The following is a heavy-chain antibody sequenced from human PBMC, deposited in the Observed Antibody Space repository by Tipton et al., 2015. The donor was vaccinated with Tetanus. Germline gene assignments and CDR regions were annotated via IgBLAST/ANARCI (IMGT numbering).Heavy chain of an antibody. V-gene: IGHV4-59*01. CDR3: ACNPNIAAAGTGEDSGWFDP. J-gene: IGHJ5*02. CDR2: IYYSGST. CDR1: GDSMTNYY. D-gene: IGHD6-13*01. Sequence: TLSLTCTVSGDSMTNYYWSWTRQPPGKGLEWIGYIYYSGSTNYNPSLKSRVTISVDTSKNQFPLKLSSVTAADTAVYYCACNPNIAAAGTGEDSGWFDPWGQGTLVTVSS.